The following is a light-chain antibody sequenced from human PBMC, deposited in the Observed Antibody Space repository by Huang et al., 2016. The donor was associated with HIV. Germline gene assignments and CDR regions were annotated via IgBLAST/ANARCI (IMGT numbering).Light chain of an antibody. Sequence: EIVMTQSPATLSVSPGERATLSCRAGQSIGSNLAWYQQKPGQAPRLLISGASTRATGIPTRFSGSGSGTEFTLTISSLQSEDFAFYYCQQYNNWPPWTFGQGTKVEIK. CDR1: QSIGSN. J-gene: IGKJ1*01. V-gene: IGKV3D-15*01. CDR2: GAS. CDR3: QQYNNWPPWT.